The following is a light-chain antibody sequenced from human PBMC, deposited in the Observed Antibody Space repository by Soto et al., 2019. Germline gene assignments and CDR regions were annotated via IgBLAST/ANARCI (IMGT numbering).Light chain of an antibody. Sequence: EIVLTQSPGTLSLSPGERATLSCRASQSVSSSYLAWYQQKPGQAPRLLMSAAPSRATGLPERFIASESGTDFTLTISRLEPEDFAVYYCQQYGSSPRTFGQGTKVEI. V-gene: IGKV3-20*01. J-gene: IGKJ1*01. CDR1: QSVSSSY. CDR3: QQYGSSPRT. CDR2: AAP.